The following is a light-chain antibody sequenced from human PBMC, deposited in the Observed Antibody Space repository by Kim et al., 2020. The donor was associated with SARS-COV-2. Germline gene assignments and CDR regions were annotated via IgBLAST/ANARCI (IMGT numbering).Light chain of an antibody. J-gene: IGKJ1*01. CDR3: QQSYSTLTWT. CDR2: AAS. CDR1: QSISSY. Sequence: SVGDRVTITSRASQSISSYLNWYQQKPGKAPKLLIYAASSLQSGVPSRFSGSGSGTDFTLTISSLQPEDFATYYCQQSYSTLTWTFGQGTKVDIK. V-gene: IGKV1-39*01.